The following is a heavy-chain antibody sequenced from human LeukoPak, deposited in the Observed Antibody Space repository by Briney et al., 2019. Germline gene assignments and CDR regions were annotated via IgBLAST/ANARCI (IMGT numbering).Heavy chain of an antibody. Sequence: GRSLRLSCAASGFTFNKHAMHWVRQAPGKGLEWVALISSDGSSVYHADYVKGRFTVSRDNSKNTLYLQMDSLRGEDTAVYYCARGEYSNSPTPNSWFDPWGQGTLITVSS. CDR1: GFTFNKHA. J-gene: IGHJ5*02. V-gene: IGHV3-30-3*01. CDR3: ARGEYSNSPTPNSWFDP. CDR2: ISSDGSSV. D-gene: IGHD2/OR15-2a*01.